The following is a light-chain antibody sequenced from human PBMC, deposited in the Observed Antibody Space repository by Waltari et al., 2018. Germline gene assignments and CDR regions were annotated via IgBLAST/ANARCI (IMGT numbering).Light chain of an antibody. CDR3: HQYHNSPRT. J-gene: IGKJ1*01. V-gene: IGKV3-20*01. CDR2: GTS. CDR1: HSVNSAY. Sequence: EIELTQSPGTLSLSPGDRASLSCRASHSVNSAYLAWYQQKRGQAPRRLIYGTSTRATVISEGFSGSGSGTGFILTISRLEPEDFAIYYCHQYHNSPRTLGQGTKVEI.